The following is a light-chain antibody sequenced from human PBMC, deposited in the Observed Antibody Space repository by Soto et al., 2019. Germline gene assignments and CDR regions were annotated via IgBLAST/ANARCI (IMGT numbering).Light chain of an antibody. CDR1: SRDVGGYNY. J-gene: IGLJ7*01. Sequence: QSALTQPASVSGSPGQSITISCTGTSRDVGGYNYVSWYQQHPGKAPKLMIYEVSNRPSGVSNRFSGSKSGNTASLTISGLQAEDEADYYCSSHTSSSTPCVFGTGTQLTVL. V-gene: IGLV2-14*01. CDR3: SSHTSSSTPCV. CDR2: EVS.